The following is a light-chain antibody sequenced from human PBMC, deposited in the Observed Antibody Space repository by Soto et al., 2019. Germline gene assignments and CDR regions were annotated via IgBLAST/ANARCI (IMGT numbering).Light chain of an antibody. V-gene: IGKV3-20*01. CDR3: QQYDNSPSWT. Sequence: EIVLTQSPGTLTLSPGERATLSCRSSQSVSSSYLAWYQQKPGQAPRLLIYGASSRATGIPDRFNGSGSGTDFTLTISRLEPEDFAVYYCQQYDNSPSWTFGQGTKVEIK. J-gene: IGKJ1*01. CDR1: QSVSSSY. CDR2: GAS.